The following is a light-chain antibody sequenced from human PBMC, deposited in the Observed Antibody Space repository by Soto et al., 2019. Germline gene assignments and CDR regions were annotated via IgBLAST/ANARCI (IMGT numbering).Light chain of an antibody. CDR3: QQRSNWPPLYT. V-gene: IGKV3-11*01. CDR1: QSVSSS. CDR2: DAS. J-gene: IGKJ2*01. Sequence: EIVLTQSPATLSLSPGERATLSCRASQSVSSSLAWYQQKPGQAPRLLIYDASNRATGIPARFSGSGSGTDFTLTISSLEPEDVAVYYCQQRSNWPPLYTFGQGTKLEIK.